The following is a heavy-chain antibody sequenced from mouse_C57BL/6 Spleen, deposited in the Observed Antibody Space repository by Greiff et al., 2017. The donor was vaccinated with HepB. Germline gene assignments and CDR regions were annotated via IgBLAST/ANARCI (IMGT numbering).Heavy chain of an antibody. CDR1: GYTFTSYD. J-gene: IGHJ3*01. CDR3: APSTMVTTPWFAY. CDR2: IYPRDGST. V-gene: IGHV1-85*01. Sequence: QVQLQQSGPELVKPGASVKLSCKASGYTFTSYDINWVKQRPGQGLEWIGWIYPRDGSTKYNEKFKGKATLTVDTSSSTAYMELHSLTSEDSAVYICAPSTMVTTPWFAYWGQGTLVTVSA. D-gene: IGHD2-2*01.